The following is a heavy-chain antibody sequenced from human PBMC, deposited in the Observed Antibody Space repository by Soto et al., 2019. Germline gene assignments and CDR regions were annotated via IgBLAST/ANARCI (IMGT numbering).Heavy chain of an antibody. J-gene: IGHJ6*02. CDR3: ARASQAYGMDV. CDR2: IWYDGSNK. Sequence: QVQLLESGGGVVQPGRSLRLSCAASGFSFSSYGMHWVRQAPGKGLEWVAVIWYDGSNKYYAESVKGRFTISRDNSKNTLYLQMNSLSAEDTAVYYCARASQAYGMDVWGQGTTVTVSS. CDR1: GFSFSSYG. V-gene: IGHV3-33*01.